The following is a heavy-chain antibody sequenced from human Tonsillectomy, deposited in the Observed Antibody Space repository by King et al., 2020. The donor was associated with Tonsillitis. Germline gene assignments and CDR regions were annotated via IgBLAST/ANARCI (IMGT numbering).Heavy chain of an antibody. CDR2: IRFDGSNE. V-gene: IGHV3-30*02. D-gene: IGHD6-6*01. Sequence: VQLVESVGGVVQPGGSLRLSCAASGFTFSHHALHWVRQAPGKGLEWVTYIRFDGSNEYYVDSVKGRFTISRDNSRNTLYLQMNSLRTEDTAVYYCAIFGSIAGRRDYWGQGTLVSVSS. J-gene: IGHJ4*02. CDR3: AIFGSIAGRRDY. CDR1: GFTFSHHA.